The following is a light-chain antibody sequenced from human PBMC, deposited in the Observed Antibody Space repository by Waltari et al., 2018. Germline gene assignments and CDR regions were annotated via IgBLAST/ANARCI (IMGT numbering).Light chain of an antibody. CDR2: KAN. J-gene: IGLJ3*02. Sequence: QTVVTQEPSLSVSPGGTVTLTCALSSGSLSTTSYATWYQQTPGQAPRTLVYKANARSFGVPDRCSGSILGNTAALTITGAQADDESDYYCALYMGSGIWVFGGGTRLTVL. CDR1: SGSLSTTSY. V-gene: IGLV8-61*01. CDR3: ALYMGSGIWV.